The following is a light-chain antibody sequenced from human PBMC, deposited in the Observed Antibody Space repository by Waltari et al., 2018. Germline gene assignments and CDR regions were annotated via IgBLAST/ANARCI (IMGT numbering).Light chain of an antibody. CDR1: RSNIGNNY. Sequence: QSVLTPPPSASGTPGQRVTISCSGTRSNIGNNYCDWYQQLPGTAPKPLIYRNKPRPSGVPDRFSGSKSGTSASLAISGLRSEDEADYYCAVWDDSLSGRVFGGGTKVTVL. J-gene: IGLJ3*02. CDR3: AVWDDSLSGRV. CDR2: RNK. V-gene: IGLV1-47*01.